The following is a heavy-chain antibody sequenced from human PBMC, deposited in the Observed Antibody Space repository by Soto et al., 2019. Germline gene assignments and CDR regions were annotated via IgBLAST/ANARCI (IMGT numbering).Heavy chain of an antibody. CDR2: VKQDGSDR. V-gene: IGHV3-7*02. CDR1: GFTFRGSW. J-gene: IGHJ4*02. Sequence: EVRLVESGGGLVQPGGSLTLTCAASGFTFRGSWMSWVRQAPGKGLEWVANVKQDGSDRYYVDSVQGRFTISRDNAKNSLFLEMNSLRGEDTAVYYCARAYEGDYFDYWGQGTLVTVSS. D-gene: IGHD3-16*01. CDR3: ARAYEGDYFDY.